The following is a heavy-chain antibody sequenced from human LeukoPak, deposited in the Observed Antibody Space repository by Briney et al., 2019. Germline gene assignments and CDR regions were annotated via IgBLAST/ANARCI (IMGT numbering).Heavy chain of an antibody. Sequence: GGSLRLSCAASGFTFSDYSMKWVRQAPGKGLEWVSSISTGSTYKYYGDSVKGRFTISRDDAKNSVDLQMNSLRAEDAAVYYCALDFWSAYYLDYWGQGTLVTVSS. V-gene: IGHV3-21*01. CDR1: GFTFSDYS. D-gene: IGHD3-3*01. CDR3: ALDFWSAYYLDY. J-gene: IGHJ4*02. CDR2: ISTGSTYK.